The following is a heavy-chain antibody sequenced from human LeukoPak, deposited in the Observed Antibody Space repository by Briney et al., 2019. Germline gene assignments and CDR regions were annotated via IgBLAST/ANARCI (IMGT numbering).Heavy chain of an antibody. CDR1: GFTFSSYS. Sequence: GSLRLSCAASGFTFSSYSMNWVRQAPGKGLEWVSSISGGGETTYYADSVKGRFTISRDNFKNTLSLQMNSLRAEDTAMYYCAKATIEQWLVKVDSFNSWGQGTLVTVSS. D-gene: IGHD6-19*01. CDR2: ISGGGETT. CDR3: AKATIEQWLVKVDSFNS. V-gene: IGHV3-23*01. J-gene: IGHJ4*02.